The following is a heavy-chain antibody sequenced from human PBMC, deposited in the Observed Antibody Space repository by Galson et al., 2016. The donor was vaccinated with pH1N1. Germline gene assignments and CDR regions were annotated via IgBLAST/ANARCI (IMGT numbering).Heavy chain of an antibody. Sequence: SLRLSCAASGFTLSDYWMNWVRQAPGKGLEWVANIRPDGSQTYYVDSVKGRFTISRDNVKNSMFLHMYSLRAEDTAVYYCARAVATREPFWGQGTLVTVSS. CDR3: ARAVATREPF. CDR2: IRPDGSQT. CDR1: GFTLSDYW. J-gene: IGHJ4*02. D-gene: IGHD5-24*01. V-gene: IGHV3-7*03.